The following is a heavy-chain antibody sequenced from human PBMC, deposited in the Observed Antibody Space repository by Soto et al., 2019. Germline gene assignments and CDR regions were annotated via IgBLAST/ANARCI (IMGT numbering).Heavy chain of an antibody. CDR3: ARDLKLGNNWSDP. CDR1: GFTFSSYA. J-gene: IGHJ5*02. V-gene: IGHV3-30-3*01. Sequence: QSGGSLRLSCAASGFTFSSYAMHWVRQAPGKGLEWVAVISYDGSNKYYADSVKGRFTISRDNSKNTLYLQMNSLRAEDTAVYYCARDLKLGNNWSDPWGQGTLVTVSS. CDR2: ISYDGSNK.